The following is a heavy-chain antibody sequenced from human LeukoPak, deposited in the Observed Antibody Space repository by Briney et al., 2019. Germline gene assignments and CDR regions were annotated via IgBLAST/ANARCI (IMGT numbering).Heavy chain of an antibody. CDR2: ISAYNGNT. CDR3: ARDPWNYDILAGRAPFDY. D-gene: IGHD3-9*01. Sequence: ASVKVSCKASGGTFSSYAINWVRQAPGQGLEWMGWISAYNGNTKYAQKLQGRVTMTTDTSTSTAYMELRSLRSDDTAVYYCARDPWNYDILAGRAPFDYWGQGTLVTVSS. V-gene: IGHV1-18*01. CDR1: GGTFSSYA. J-gene: IGHJ4*02.